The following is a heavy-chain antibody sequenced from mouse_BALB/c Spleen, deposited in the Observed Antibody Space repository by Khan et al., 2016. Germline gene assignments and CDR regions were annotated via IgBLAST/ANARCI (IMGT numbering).Heavy chain of an antibody. J-gene: IGHJ1*01. Sequence: QIQLVQSGPELKRPGKTVKISCKASGYTFTNYGINWVKQAPGKGLKWMGWINTYSGESTYADDFKGRFAFSLETSANTAYLQIKNLKNEDMATYFCARYRYYDGSSRYFDVWGAGTTVTVSS. CDR2: INTYSGES. CDR3: ARYRYYDGSSRYFDV. CDR1: GYTFTNYG. D-gene: IGHD1-1*01. V-gene: IGHV9-1*02.